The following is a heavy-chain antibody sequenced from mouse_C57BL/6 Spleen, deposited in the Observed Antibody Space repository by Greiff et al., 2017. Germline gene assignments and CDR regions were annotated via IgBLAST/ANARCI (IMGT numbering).Heavy chain of an antibody. Sequence: QVQLQQPGAELVRPGSSVKLSCKASGYTFTSYWMDWVKQRPGQGLEWIGNIYPSDSETHSNPKFKDKATLTVDKSSSTAYMQLSSLTSEDSAVYYCARRGFTTVVAPYYFDYWGQGTTRTVSS. D-gene: IGHD1-1*01. CDR3: ARRGFTTVVAPYYFDY. CDR2: IYPSDSET. J-gene: IGHJ2*01. CDR1: GYTFTSYW. V-gene: IGHV1-61*01.